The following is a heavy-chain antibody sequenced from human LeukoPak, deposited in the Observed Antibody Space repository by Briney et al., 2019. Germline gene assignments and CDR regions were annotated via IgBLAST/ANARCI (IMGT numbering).Heavy chain of an antibody. CDR3: ARGALEQTYYFDY. CDR1: GGSISTYY. J-gene: IGHJ4*02. D-gene: IGHD1/OR15-1a*01. Sequence: SETLSLTCSVSGGSISTYYWSWIRQPPGKGLEWIGYVYYSGSTDYNPSLKSRVTISVDTSKNQFSLKLSSVTAADTAVYYCARGALEQTYYFDYWGQGTLVTVSS. V-gene: IGHV4-59*01. CDR2: VYYSGST.